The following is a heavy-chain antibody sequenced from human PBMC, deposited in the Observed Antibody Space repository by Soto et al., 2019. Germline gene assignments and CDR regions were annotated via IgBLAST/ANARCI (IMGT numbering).Heavy chain of an antibody. CDR1: GFTFDDYA. Sequence: EVQLVESGGGLVQPGRSLRLSCAASGFTFDDYAMHWVRQAPGKGLEWVSGISWNSGSIGYADSVKGRFTISRDNAKNSLYLQRNSLRADVTALYYCAKGIKGGSFDYWGQGTLVTGSS. J-gene: IGHJ4*02. D-gene: IGHD2-15*01. CDR3: AKGIKGGSFDY. CDR2: ISWNSGSI. V-gene: IGHV3-9*01.